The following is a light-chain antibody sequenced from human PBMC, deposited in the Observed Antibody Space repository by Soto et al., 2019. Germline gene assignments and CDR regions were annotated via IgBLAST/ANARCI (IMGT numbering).Light chain of an antibody. CDR3: SSYTSSTTVV. Sequence: ALTQPPSVSGSPGQSVTISCTGTSGDVGTYNRVSWYQQPPGTAPKLMIYEVTNRPSGVPDRFSGSKPGNTASLTISGLQAEDEADYYCSSYTSSTTVVFGGGTKVTVL. J-gene: IGLJ2*01. CDR1: SGDVGTYNR. V-gene: IGLV2-18*02. CDR2: EVT.